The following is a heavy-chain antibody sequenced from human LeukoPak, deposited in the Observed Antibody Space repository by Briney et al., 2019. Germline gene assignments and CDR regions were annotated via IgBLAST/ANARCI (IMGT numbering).Heavy chain of an antibody. CDR3: ASTVVVTAWEEYYFDY. Sequence: SVKVSCKASGGTFSSYAISWVRQAPGQGLEWMGGIIPIFGTANYAQKFQGRVTITTDESTSTAYMELSSLRTEDTGVYYCASTVVVTAWEEYYFDYWGQGTLVTVSS. J-gene: IGHJ4*02. CDR1: GGTFSSYA. V-gene: IGHV1-69*05. D-gene: IGHD2-21*02. CDR2: IIPIFGTA.